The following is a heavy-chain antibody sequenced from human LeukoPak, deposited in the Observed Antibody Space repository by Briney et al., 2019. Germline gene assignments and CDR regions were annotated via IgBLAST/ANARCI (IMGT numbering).Heavy chain of an antibody. D-gene: IGHD3-22*01. CDR2: LSSDGSNK. CDR3: ARVYYDSTGYPGGIDC. CDR1: GFTFSSYS. J-gene: IGHJ4*01. Sequence: GRSLRLSCAASGFTFSSYSMHWVRQAPGKGLEWVAILSSDGSNKYYAESVKDRFTISRDSSKNTLYLQMNSLRPEDTAVYYCARVYYDSTGYPGGIDCWGHGTLVTVSS. V-gene: IGHV3-30-3*01.